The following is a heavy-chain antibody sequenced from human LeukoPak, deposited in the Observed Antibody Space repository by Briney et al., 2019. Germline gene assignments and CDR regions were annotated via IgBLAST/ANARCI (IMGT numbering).Heavy chain of an antibody. CDR2: IYYSGST. CDR3: ARGPRDILTGYLGHGMDV. V-gene: IGHV4-31*03. D-gene: IGHD3-9*01. Sequence: SETLSLTCTVSGGSISSGGYYWSWIRQHPGKGLEWIGYIYYSGSTYYNPSLKSRVTISVDTSKNQFSLKLSSVTAADTAVYYCARGPRDILTGYLGHGMDVWGKGTTVTVSS. J-gene: IGHJ6*04. CDR1: GGSISSGGYY.